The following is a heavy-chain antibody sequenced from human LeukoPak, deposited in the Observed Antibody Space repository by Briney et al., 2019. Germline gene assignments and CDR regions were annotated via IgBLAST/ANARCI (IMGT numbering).Heavy chain of an antibody. CDR3: ARDVSHAFDI. V-gene: IGHV1-18*01. CDR2: ISTYKGNT. J-gene: IGHJ3*02. D-gene: IGHD2-8*01. CDR1: GYTFTKYG. Sequence: ASVKVSCKASGYTFTKYGISWVRQAPGQGLGWMGWISTYKGNTNYAQKFQGRVTMTTDTFTSTAYMEVRSLRSDDTAVYYCARDVSHAFDIWGQGTMVTVSS.